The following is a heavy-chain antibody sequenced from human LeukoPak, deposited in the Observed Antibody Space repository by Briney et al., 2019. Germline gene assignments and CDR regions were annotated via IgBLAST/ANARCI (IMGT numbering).Heavy chain of an antibody. CDR3: ARVARYYYDSSARFYAD. V-gene: IGHV1-2*04. D-gene: IGHD3-22*01. J-gene: IGHJ4*02. CDR2: INPNSGGT. Sequence: ASVKVSCKASGYTFTGYYMHWVRQAPGQGLEWMGWINPNSGGTNYAQKFQGWVTMTRDTSISTAYMELSRLRSDDTAVYYCARVARYYYDSSARFYADWGQGTLVTVSS. CDR1: GYTFTGYY.